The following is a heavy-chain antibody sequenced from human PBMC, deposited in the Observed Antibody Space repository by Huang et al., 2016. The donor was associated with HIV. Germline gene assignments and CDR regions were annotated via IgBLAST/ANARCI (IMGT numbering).Heavy chain of an antibody. V-gene: IGHV4-59*01. CDR2: IHYSGGT. D-gene: IGHD6-13*01. J-gene: IGHJ6*02. CDR1: GGSISSYY. CDR3: ARGGPYSRDYYYYGMDV. Sequence: QVQLQESGPGLVKPSETLSLTCTVSGGSISSYYWSWIRQPPGKGLEWIGYIHYSGGTNGNPYLKSRVTTSVDTSKNQFFLKLSSVTAADTAVYYCARGGPYSRDYYYYGMDVWGQGTTVTVSS.